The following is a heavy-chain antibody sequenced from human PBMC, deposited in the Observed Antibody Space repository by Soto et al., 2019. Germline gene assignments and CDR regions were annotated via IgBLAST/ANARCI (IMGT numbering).Heavy chain of an antibody. V-gene: IGHV4-59*08. CDR1: GGSISSFY. CDR3: ATQGFYRMGV. CDR2: IYYSGST. J-gene: IGHJ6*04. Sequence: SETLCLTCTVAGGSISSFYCSWIRQPPGNGLEWIGYIYYSGSTSYNPSLKRRVTISVDKSKNQFSLKLNSVTAAVTAISYCATQGFYRMGVWGGGITVTVSS.